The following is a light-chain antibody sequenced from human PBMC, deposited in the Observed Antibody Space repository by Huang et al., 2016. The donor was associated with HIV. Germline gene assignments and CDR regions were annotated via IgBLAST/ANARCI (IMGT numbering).Light chain of an antibody. CDR2: AAS. CDR3: QQTYSTT. Sequence: DIQMTQSPSSLSASVGDRVTITCRESQSISNYLNWYQQKPGKAPKLLIYAASTLQSGVPSRFSGSGSGTDFTLTISSLQPEDFATYYCQQTYSTTFGGGTKVEIK. J-gene: IGKJ4*01. CDR1: QSISNY. V-gene: IGKV1-39*01.